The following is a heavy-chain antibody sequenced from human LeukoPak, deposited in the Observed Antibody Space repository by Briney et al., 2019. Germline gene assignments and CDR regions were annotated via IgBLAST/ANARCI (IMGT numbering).Heavy chain of an antibody. CDR1: GYTFTGYH. J-gene: IGHJ4*02. CDR3: ARDQGSLTRTWYTGY. D-gene: IGHD6-13*01. CDR2: INPYSGDT. V-gene: IGHV1-2*06. Sequence: ASVKVSCKASGYTFTGYHIHWVRQAPGQGLEWMGRINPYSGDTNFAQKFQGRVTMTRDTSITTAYMDLSSLTPDDTAVYFCARDQGSLTRTWYTGYWGQGTQVTVSS.